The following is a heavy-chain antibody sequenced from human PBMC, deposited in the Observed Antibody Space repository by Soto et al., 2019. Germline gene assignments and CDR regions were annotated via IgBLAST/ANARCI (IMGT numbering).Heavy chain of an antibody. V-gene: IGHV3-30-3*01. Sequence: GWSLRLSCAASGFTFSSYAMHWVRQAPGKGLEWVAVISYDGSNKYYADSVKGRFTISRDNSKNTLYLQMNSLRAEDTAVYYCARDDQQLVLGFDYWGQGTLVTV. CDR3: ARDDQQLVLGFDY. D-gene: IGHD6-13*01. J-gene: IGHJ4*02. CDR1: GFTFSSYA. CDR2: ISYDGSNK.